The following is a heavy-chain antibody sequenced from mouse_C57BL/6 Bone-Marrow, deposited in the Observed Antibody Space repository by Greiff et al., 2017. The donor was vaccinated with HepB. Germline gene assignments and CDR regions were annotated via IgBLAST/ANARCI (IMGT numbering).Heavy chain of an antibody. D-gene: IGHD2-4*01. CDR3: ARGGYDYGGAWFAY. J-gene: IGHJ3*01. CDR2: ISSGGSYT. Sequence: EVHLVESGGDLVKPGGSLKLSCAASGFTFSSYGMSWVRQTPDKRLEWVATISSGGSYTYYPDSVKGRFTISRDNAKNTLYLQMSSLKSEDTAMYYCARGGYDYGGAWFAYWGQGTLVTVSA. CDR1: GFTFSSYG. V-gene: IGHV5-6*01.